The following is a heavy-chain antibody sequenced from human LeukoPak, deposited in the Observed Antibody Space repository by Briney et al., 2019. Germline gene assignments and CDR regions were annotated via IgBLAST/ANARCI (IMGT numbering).Heavy chain of an antibody. CDR2: IYYSGNT. J-gene: IGHJ5*02. CDR1: GGSISSGDYY. D-gene: IGHD2-2*01. V-gene: IGHV4-30-4*01. CDR3: ARERYYCSTTLCSPDWFDP. Sequence: SETLSLTCTVSGGSISSGDYYWSWIRQPPGKGLEWIAYIYYSGNTYYNPSLKSRVTISVDTSKNQFSLKLSSVTAADTAVYYCARERYYCSTTLCSPDWFDPWGQGTLVTVSS.